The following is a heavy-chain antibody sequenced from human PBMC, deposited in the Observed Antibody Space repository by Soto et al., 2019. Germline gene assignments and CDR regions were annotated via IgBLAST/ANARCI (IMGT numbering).Heavy chain of an antibody. CDR2: IYYSGST. J-gene: IGHJ5*02. CDR1: GGSISSYY. Sequence: SETLSLTCTVSGGSISSYYWSWIRQPPGKGLEWIGYIYYSGSTNYNPSLKSRVTISVDTSKNQFSLKMSSVTAADTAVYYCDRETYGDYVGYFDPWGQGIQVTVSS. V-gene: IGHV4-59*12. CDR3: DRETYGDYVGYFDP. D-gene: IGHD4-17*01.